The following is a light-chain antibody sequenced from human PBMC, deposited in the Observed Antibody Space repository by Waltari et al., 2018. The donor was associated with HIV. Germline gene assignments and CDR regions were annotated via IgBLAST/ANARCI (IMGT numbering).Light chain of an antibody. Sequence: QSALTQPPSASGSPGQSVTMSCTGTSSDIGGYNYVSWHQQHPGKAPKLIMTEVTKRPSGVPDRFSGSKSGNTASLTVSGLQAEDEAHYYCSSYAPTNKFYVLFGGGTTLTVL. CDR1: SSDIGGYNY. V-gene: IGLV2-8*01. J-gene: IGLJ2*01. CDR3: SSYAPTNKFYVL. CDR2: EVT.